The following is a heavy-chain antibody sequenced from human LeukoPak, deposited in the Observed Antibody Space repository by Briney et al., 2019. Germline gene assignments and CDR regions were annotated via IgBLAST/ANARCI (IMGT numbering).Heavy chain of an antibody. CDR2: IYYSGRT. CDR1: GGSISSRSYY. V-gene: IGHV4-39*01. Sequence: SETLSLTCTVSGGSISSRSYYWGWIRQPPGKGLEWIASIYYSGRTHYNPSLKSRVTISVDTSKNHFSLKLTSMTAADTAVYYCARQEEGGSYGWLYGFDVWGQGTRITVSS. D-gene: IGHD1-26*01. CDR3: ARQEEGGSYGWLYGFDV. J-gene: IGHJ3*01.